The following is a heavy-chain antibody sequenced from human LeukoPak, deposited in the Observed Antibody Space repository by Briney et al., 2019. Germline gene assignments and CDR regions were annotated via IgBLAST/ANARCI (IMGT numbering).Heavy chain of an antibody. V-gene: IGHV3-48*03. CDR3: ARDGRGYSGYEGYMDV. D-gene: IGHD5-12*01. Sequence: PGGSLRLSCAASGFTFSSYEMNWVRQAPGKGLEWVSYISSSGSTIYYADSVKGRFTISRDNAKNSLYLQMNSLRAEDTAVYYCARDGRGYSGYEGYMDVWGKGTTVTVSS. CDR1: GFTFSSYE. CDR2: ISSSGSTI. J-gene: IGHJ6*03.